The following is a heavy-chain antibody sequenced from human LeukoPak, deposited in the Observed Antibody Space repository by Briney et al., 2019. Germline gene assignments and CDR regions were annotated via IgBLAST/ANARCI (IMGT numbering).Heavy chain of an antibody. CDR2: INHSGST. CDR1: GGSFSGYY. Sequence: MSSETLSLTCAVYGGSFSGYYWSWIRQPPGKGLEWIGEINHSGSTNYNPSLKSRVTMSVDTSKNQFSLKLSSVTAADTAVYYCARRELWRDYWGQGTLVTVSS. D-gene: IGHD1-7*01. CDR3: ARRELWRDY. V-gene: IGHV4-34*01. J-gene: IGHJ4*02.